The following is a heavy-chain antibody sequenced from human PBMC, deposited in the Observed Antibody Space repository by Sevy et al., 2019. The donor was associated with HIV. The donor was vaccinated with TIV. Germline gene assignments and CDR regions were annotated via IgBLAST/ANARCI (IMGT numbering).Heavy chain of an antibody. CDR3: ARVRYGRYFDY. CDR1: GGSISSYY. CDR2: LYTSGST. D-gene: IGHD1-1*01. V-gene: IGHV4-4*07. Sequence: SETLSLACTVSGGSISSYYWSWIRRPAGKGLEWIGRLYTSGSTNDNPSLKSRVTMSVDTSKNQFSLKLSSVTAADTAVHYCARVRYGRYFDYWGQGTLVTVSS. J-gene: IGHJ4*02.